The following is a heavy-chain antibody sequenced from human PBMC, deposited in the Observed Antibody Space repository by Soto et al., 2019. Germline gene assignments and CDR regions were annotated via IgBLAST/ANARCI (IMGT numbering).Heavy chain of an antibody. D-gene: IGHD3-22*01. CDR1: GYTFAIYS. J-gene: IGHJ1*01. Sequence: QVQLVQSGAEEKKPGASVKVSCKASGYTFAIYSMHWVRQAPGQGLEWMGWINAANGNTKYSQKFQDRVTITRDTSASTAYMELSSLKSEDTAVYYCARATYTSGSEYFHHWGQGTRVSVSS. CDR2: INAANGNT. CDR3: ARATYTSGSEYFHH. V-gene: IGHV1-3*05.